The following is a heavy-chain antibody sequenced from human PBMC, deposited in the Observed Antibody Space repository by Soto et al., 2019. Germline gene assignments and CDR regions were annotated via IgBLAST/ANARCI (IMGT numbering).Heavy chain of an antibody. Sequence: PSETLSLTCTVSGGSISSSSYYWGWIRQPPGKGLEWIGSIYYSGSTYYNPSLKSRVTISVDTSKNQFSLKLSSVTAADTAVYYCARLDSHWFDPWGQGTLVTVSS. CDR2: IYYSGST. D-gene: IGHD3-22*01. CDR3: ARLDSHWFDP. CDR1: GGSISSSSYY. J-gene: IGHJ5*02. V-gene: IGHV4-39*01.